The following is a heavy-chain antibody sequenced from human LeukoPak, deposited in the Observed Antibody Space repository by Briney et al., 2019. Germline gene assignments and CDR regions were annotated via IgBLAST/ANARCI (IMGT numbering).Heavy chain of an antibody. D-gene: IGHD3-22*01. CDR2: INPSGGST. CDR3: ARVVGIYYDSSGYDY. V-gene: IGHV1-46*01. Sequence: ASVKVSCKASGYTFTSYYMHWVRQAPGQGLEWMGIINPSGGSTSYAQKFQGRVTMTRDTSTSTVYMELSSLRSEDTAVYYCARVVGIYYDSSGYDYWGQGTLVTVSS. CDR1: GYTFTSYY. J-gene: IGHJ4*02.